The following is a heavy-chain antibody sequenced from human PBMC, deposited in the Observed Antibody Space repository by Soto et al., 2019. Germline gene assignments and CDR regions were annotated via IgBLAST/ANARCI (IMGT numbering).Heavy chain of an antibody. CDR3: ARDRYYYGTSGYSLSDY. Sequence: SETLSLTCSVSGGSISDYYWSWIRQPAGKGLEWIGRIYSSGSTYYTPSLQSRVTMSVDTSKNQFSLKLSSVTAADTAVYYCARDRYYYGTSGYSLSDYWGQGTLVTVSS. V-gene: IGHV4-4*07. CDR1: GGSISDYY. D-gene: IGHD3-22*01. CDR2: IYSSGST. J-gene: IGHJ4*02.